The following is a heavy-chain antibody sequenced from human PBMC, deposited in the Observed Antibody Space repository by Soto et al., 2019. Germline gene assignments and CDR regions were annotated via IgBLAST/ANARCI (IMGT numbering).Heavy chain of an antibody. CDR2: IYPGDSDT. Sequence: GESLKISCRASGYSFTSYWIGCVRQMHGKGLEWMGIIYPGDSDTRYSPSFQGQVTISADKSISTAYLQWNSLEASDTAMYYCAASIFYYGTPAASSWFHPWGQGTPVTVSS. V-gene: IGHV5-51*01. CDR1: GYSFTSYW. CDR3: AASIFYYGTPAASSWFHP. D-gene: IGHD1-26*01. J-gene: IGHJ5*02.